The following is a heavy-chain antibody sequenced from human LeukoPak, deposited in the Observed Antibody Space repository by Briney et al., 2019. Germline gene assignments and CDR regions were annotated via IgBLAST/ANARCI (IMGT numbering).Heavy chain of an antibody. CDR2: IYYTGTT. CDR1: GGSISSQD. V-gene: IGHV4-59*11. J-gene: IGHJ4*02. Sequence: PSETLSLTCSVSGGSISSQDWSWIRQPPGKELEWIGYIYYTGTTNYKASLKSRVTISVDTSKNQFYMTLTSVTAADTAVYYCARAYSSSSGRPFDYWGQGTLVTVSS. D-gene: IGHD6-6*01. CDR3: ARAYSSSSGRPFDY.